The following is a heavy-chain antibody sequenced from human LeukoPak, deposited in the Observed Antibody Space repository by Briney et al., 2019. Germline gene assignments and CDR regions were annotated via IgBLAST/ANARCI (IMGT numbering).Heavy chain of an antibody. V-gene: IGHV1-2*02. J-gene: IGHJ4*02. CDR1: GYTFTGYY. CDR2: INPISGGT. D-gene: IGHD2-2*02. CDR3: ARADIVVVPAAIRAPLVDY. Sequence: ASVKVSCKASGYTFTGYYMHWVRRAPGQGLEWMGWINPISGGTNYAQKFQGRVTMTRDTSISTAYMELSRLRSDDTAVYYCARADIVVVPAAIRAPLVDYWGQGTLVTVSS.